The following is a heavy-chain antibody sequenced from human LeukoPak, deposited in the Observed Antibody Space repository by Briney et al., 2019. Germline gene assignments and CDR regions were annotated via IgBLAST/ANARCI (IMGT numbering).Heavy chain of an antibody. J-gene: IGHJ6*02. CDR3: ARAPLRCSGGSCYTYGMDV. CDR2: IIPILGIA. Sequence: AASVKVSCKASGGTFSSYAISWVRQAPGQGLEWMGRIIPILGIAIYAQKFQGRVTITADKSTSTAYMELSSLRSEDTAVYYCARAPLRCSGGSCYTYGMDVWGQGTTVTVSS. D-gene: IGHD2-15*01. CDR1: GGTFSSYA. V-gene: IGHV1-69*04.